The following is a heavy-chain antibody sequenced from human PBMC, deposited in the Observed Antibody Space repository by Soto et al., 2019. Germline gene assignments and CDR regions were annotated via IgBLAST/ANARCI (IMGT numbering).Heavy chain of an antibody. CDR3: ARGSWDDVSGHYYMDV. D-gene: IGHD1-1*01. Sequence: GGSLRLSCAASGFTFSSYGMHWVRQAPGKGLEWVAVIWYDGSNKYYADSVKGRFTISRDNSKNTLYLQMNSLRAEDTAVYYCARGSWDDVSGHYYMDVWDKGTTVTVSS. V-gene: IGHV3-33*01. CDR1: GFTFSSYG. CDR2: IWYDGSNK. J-gene: IGHJ6*03.